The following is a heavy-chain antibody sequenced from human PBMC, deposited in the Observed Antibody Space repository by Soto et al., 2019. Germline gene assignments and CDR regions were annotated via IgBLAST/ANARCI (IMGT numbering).Heavy chain of an antibody. V-gene: IGHV3-23*01. Sequence: GSLRLSCAASGFTFSSYAMSWVRQAPGKGLEWVSAISGSGGSTYYADSVKGRFTISRDNSKNTLYLQMNSLRAEDTAVYYCAKGIVVVVAAKGYAEYFQHWGQGTLVTVSS. CDR1: GFTFSSYA. CDR2: ISGSGGST. D-gene: IGHD2-15*01. CDR3: AKGIVVVVAAKGYAEYFQH. J-gene: IGHJ1*01.